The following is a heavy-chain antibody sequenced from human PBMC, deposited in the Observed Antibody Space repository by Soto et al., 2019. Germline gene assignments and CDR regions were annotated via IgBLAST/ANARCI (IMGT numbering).Heavy chain of an antibody. CDR3: ARGGPRDGYRDLDY. J-gene: IGHJ4*02. V-gene: IGHV3-23*01. Sequence: EVQLLESGGALVQPGGSLRLSRAASGFTFSTYAMTWVRQAPGKGLEWVASLTNTGDSTHYPDSVKGRFTISRDNSKNTMYLQMSSLRAEDTAVYYCARGGPRDGYRDLDYWGQGTQVTVSS. D-gene: IGHD5-18*01. CDR1: GFTFSTYA. CDR2: LTNTGDST.